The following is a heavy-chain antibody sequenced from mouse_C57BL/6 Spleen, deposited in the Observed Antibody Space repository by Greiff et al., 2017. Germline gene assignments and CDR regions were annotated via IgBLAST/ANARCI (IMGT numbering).Heavy chain of an antibody. Sequence: VQGVESGPGLVAPSQSLSITCTVSGFSLTSYAISWVRQPPGRGLEWLGVIWTGGGTNYNSALKSRLSISKDNSKSQVFLKMNSLQTDDTAMYYCASIYYANEFAYWGQGTLVTVSA. CDR1: GFSLTSYA. D-gene: IGHD2-1*01. CDR3: ASIYYANEFAY. J-gene: IGHJ3*01. CDR2: IWTGGGT. V-gene: IGHV2-9-1*01.